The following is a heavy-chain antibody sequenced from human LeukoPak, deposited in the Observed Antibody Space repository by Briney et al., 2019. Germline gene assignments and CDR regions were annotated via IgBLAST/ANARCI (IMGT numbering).Heavy chain of an antibody. CDR1: GYTLTELS. CDR3: ATLLQGDSSGYYFDY. CDR2: LDPEDGET. V-gene: IGHV1-24*01. J-gene: IGHJ4*02. D-gene: IGHD3-22*01. Sequence: ASVKVSCKVSGYTLTELSMHWVRQAPGKGLEWMGGLDPEDGETIYAQKFQGRVTMTEDTSTDTAYMELSSLRSEDTAVYYCATLLQGDSSGYYFDYWGQGTLVTVTS.